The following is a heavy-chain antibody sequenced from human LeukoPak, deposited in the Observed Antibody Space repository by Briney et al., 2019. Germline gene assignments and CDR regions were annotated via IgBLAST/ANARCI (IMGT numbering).Heavy chain of an antibody. CDR3: ARAGSGYFLSGDY. Sequence: GSVKVSCRASGYTFTGYYMHGLGQAPGQELEGMGWINRNSGGINYAQKFQGRVTMTRDTSIRTAYMELSRLRSDDTALYYCARAGSGYFLSGDYWGEGTLVTVSS. J-gene: IGHJ4*02. CDR1: GYTFTGYY. CDR2: INRNSGGI. D-gene: IGHD3-22*01. V-gene: IGHV1-2*02.